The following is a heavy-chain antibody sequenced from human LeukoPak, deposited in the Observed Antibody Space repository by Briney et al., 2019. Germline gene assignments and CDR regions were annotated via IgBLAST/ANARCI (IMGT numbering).Heavy chain of an antibody. CDR2: MNEYGSEI. J-gene: IGHJ4*02. D-gene: IGHD3-22*01. CDR1: GFSFSGFS. Sequence: GGSLRLSCVASGFSFSGFSMSWVRQAPGKGLEWVAKMNEYGSEIFYVDSVKGRFTISRDNAKKSLYLQMNSLRAEDTAVYYCARDRKPYDSSDYWGQGTLVTVSS. V-gene: IGHV3-7*01. CDR3: ARDRKPYDSSDY.